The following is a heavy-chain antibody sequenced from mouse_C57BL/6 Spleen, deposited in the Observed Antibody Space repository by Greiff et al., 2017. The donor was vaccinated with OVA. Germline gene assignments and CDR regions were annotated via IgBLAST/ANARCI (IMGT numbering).Heavy chain of an antibody. D-gene: IGHD2-1*01. CDR1: GYTFTDYY. Sequence: VQLQQSGAELVRPGASVKLSCKASGYTFTDYYINWVKQRPGQGLEWIARIYPGSGNTYYNEKFKGKATLTADKSSSTAYMQLSSLTSEDSAVYFCARDTMVTGGFAYWGQGTLVTVSA. J-gene: IGHJ3*01. CDR2: IYPGSGNT. V-gene: IGHV1-76*01. CDR3: ARDTMVTGGFAY.